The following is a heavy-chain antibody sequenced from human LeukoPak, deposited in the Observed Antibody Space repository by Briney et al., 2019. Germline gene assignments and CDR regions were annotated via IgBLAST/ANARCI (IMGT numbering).Heavy chain of an antibody. CDR3: ARGRGDTYCGGDCYFSPFDY. D-gene: IGHD2-21*02. J-gene: IGHJ4*02. V-gene: IGHV4-39*01. CDR1: GGSISSSSYY. Sequence: KASETLSLTCTVSGGSISSSSYYWGWIRQPPGKGVEWIGSIYYSGSTYYNPSLKSRVTISVDTSKNQFSLKLSSVTAADTAVYYCARGRGDTYCGGDCYFSPFDYWGQGTLVTVSS. CDR2: IYYSGST.